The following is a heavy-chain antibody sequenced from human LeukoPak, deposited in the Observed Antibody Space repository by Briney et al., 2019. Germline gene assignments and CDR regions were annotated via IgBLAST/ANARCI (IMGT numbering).Heavy chain of an antibody. V-gene: IGHV4-39*07. D-gene: IGHD6-19*01. CDR3: ARGWDSSGWYEWYALEHYYYMDV. CDR2: IYYSGST. CDR1: GGSISSSSYY. J-gene: IGHJ6*03. Sequence: SETLSLTCTVSGGSISSSSYYWGWIRQPPGKGLEWIGSIYYSGSTYYNPSLKSRVTISVDTSKNQFSLKLSSVTAADTAVYYCARGWDSSGWYEWYALEHYYYMDVWGKGTTVTISS.